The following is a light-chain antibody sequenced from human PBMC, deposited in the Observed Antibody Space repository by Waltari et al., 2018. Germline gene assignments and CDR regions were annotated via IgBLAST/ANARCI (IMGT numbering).Light chain of an antibody. CDR1: SSNIGAGYD. CDR2: GNS. V-gene: IGLV1-40*01. CDR3: QSYDSSLGGSV. J-gene: IGLJ2*01. Sequence: QSVLTQPPSVSGAPGQRVTISCTGSSSNIGAGYDVNWYAQLPGEAPNRRIYGNSKRPSGVPDQISGSKSGTSASLAITGRQAEDETDSYGQSYDSSLGGSVFGGGTKLTVL.